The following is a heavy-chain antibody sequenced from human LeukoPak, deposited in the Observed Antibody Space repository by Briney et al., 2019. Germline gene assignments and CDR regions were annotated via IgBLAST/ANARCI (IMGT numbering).Heavy chain of an antibody. Sequence: GGSLRLSCAASGFTFNRYNMNWVRRAPGKGLEWVSYISSSGSTIYYADSVKGRFTISRDNSKNTLYLQMNSLRAEDAAVYYCAKKYSTGLDPWGQGTLVTVSS. CDR3: AKKYSTGLDP. CDR2: ISSSGSTI. D-gene: IGHD1-26*01. V-gene: IGHV3-48*01. J-gene: IGHJ5*02. CDR1: GFTFNRYN.